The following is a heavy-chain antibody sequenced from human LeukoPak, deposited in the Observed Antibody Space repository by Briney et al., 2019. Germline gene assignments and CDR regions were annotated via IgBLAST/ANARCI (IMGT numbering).Heavy chain of an antibody. CDR1: GYTFTGYY. CDR3: ARGSAQWLAYFDY. V-gene: IGHV1-2*06. D-gene: IGHD6-19*01. J-gene: IGHJ4*02. Sequence: GASVKVSCKASGYTFTGYYMQWVRQAPGQGLEWMGRINPNSGDTNYAQKFQGRVTMTRDTSISTAYMELSRLRSDDTAVYYCARGSAQWLAYFDYWGQGTLVTVSS. CDR2: INPNSGDT.